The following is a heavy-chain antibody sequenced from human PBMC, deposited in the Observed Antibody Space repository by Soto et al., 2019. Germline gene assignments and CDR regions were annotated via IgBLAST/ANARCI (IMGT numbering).Heavy chain of an antibody. CDR3: ARVSLDSYPDY. V-gene: IGHV3-21*01. CDR1: VFTFSYFS. D-gene: IGHD5-18*01. CDR2: ISSSMSST. J-gene: IGHJ4*02. Sequence: PGGSLRLSCAASVFTFSYFSMNWVRRSPGMGLEWVSAISSSMSSTYYADSVKGRFTTSRDNAKNSLYLHMNSLRAEDTAVYYCARVSLDSYPDYWGQGTLVTAPQ.